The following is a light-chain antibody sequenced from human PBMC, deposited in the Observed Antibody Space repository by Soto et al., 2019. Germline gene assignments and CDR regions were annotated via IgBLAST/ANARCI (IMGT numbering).Light chain of an antibody. CDR1: QSINSE. CDR3: QQGHNWPLT. V-gene: IGKV3-15*01. J-gene: IGKJ2*01. CDR2: GAS. Sequence: EIVMTQSPATLSLSPGERAALSCRASQSINSELAWYQQKPGQPPRLLIYGASTRATGVPATFTGSESGSEFTLTISGLQSEDVAVYYCQQGHNWPLTFGQGTRLEI.